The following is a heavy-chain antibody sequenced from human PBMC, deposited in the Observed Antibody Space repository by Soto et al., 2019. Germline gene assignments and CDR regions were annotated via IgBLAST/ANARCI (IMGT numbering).Heavy chain of an antibody. Sequence: QVQLVESGGGVVQPGTSLRLSCVGSGFTFRSYVIHWVRQAPGKGLEWVALTSYDGSNNFYGDSVKGRVTISRDNSRNTVELQMDSLRREDTAMYYCARWGKTGGLDVWGQGTLVSVSS. D-gene: IGHD3-16*01. CDR2: TSYDGSNN. V-gene: IGHV3-33*05. CDR3: ARWGKTGGLDV. J-gene: IGHJ4*02. CDR1: GFTFRSYV.